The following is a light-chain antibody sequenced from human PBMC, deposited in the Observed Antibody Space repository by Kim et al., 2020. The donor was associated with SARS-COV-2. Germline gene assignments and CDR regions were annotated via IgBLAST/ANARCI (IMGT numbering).Light chain of an antibody. Sequence: GQSITISCTGTSSDVGGYNYVSWYQRHPGKAPQLMIYDVSNRPSGVSNRFSGSKSGSTSSLTISGRQAENESDYYCSSYTSSSTGVFGGGPQLTVL. CDR3: SSYTSSSTGV. CDR1: SSDVGGYNY. V-gene: IGLV2-14*03. CDR2: DVS. J-gene: IGLJ3*02.